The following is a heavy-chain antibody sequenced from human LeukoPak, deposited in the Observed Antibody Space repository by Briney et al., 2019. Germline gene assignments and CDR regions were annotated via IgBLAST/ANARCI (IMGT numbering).Heavy chain of an antibody. CDR3: AKATRLVAALFDC. J-gene: IGHJ4*02. D-gene: IGHD2-15*01. CDR1: GFTFTTYA. CDR2: ISVSGGTE. V-gene: IGHV3-23*01. Sequence: GGPLRLSCVASGFTFTTYAMSWVRQAPGQGLEWVSTISVSGGTEYHADSVKGRFTISRDNLKNTVYLQMNSLRAEDTAVYYCAKATRLVAALFDCWGQGTPVTVSS.